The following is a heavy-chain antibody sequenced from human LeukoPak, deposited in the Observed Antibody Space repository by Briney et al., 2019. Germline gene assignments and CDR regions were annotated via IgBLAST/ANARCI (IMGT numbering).Heavy chain of an antibody. CDR2: IYYSGST. J-gene: IGHJ4*02. Sequence: SETLSLTCTVSGGSISSGDYYWSWIRQPPGKGLECIGYIYYSGSTYYNPSLKSRVTISVDTSNNQFSLKLSSVTAADTAVYYCASAVIYGGNTFDYWGQGTLVTVSS. CDR3: ASAVIYGGNTFDY. D-gene: IGHD4-23*01. V-gene: IGHV4-30-4*08. CDR1: GGSISSGDYY.